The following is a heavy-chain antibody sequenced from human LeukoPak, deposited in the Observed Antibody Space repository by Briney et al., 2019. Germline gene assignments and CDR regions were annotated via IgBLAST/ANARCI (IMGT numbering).Heavy chain of an antibody. V-gene: IGHV1-18*01. J-gene: IGHJ6*02. D-gene: IGHD5-24*01. CDR3: ARDHMATMRDYYYYGMDV. CDR1: GYTFTSYG. Sequence: ASVKVSCKASGYTFTSYGISWVRQAPGQGLEWMGWISAYNGNTNYAQKLQGRVTMTTDTSTSTAYMELRSLRSDDTAVYYCARDHMATMRDYYYYGMDVWGQGTTVTVSS. CDR2: ISAYNGNT.